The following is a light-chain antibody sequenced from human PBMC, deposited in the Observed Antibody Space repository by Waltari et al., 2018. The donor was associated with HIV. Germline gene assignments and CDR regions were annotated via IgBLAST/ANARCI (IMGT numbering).Light chain of an antibody. CDR1: QSVSTN. V-gene: IGKV3-15*01. CDR3: HQYNNWPPWT. J-gene: IGKJ1*01. Sequence: EIVMTQSPAALSVSPGERATLSCRASQSVSTNLAWYQQKPGQAPRLLSYGTSTRATGISDRFSGSGSGTEFTLTISSLQSEDFAVYYCHQYNNWPPWTFGQGTKVEIK. CDR2: GTS.